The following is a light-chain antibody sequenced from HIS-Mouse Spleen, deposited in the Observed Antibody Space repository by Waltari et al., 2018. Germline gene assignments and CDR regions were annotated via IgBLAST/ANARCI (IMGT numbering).Light chain of an antibody. CDR2: EDS. CDR3: YSTDSSGNHRV. J-gene: IGLJ2*01. V-gene: IGLV3-10*01. CDR1: ALPKKY. Sequence: SYELTQPPSVSVSPGQTARITCPGAALPKKYAYWYQQKSGQAHVLVIYEDSKRPSGIPERFSGSSSGTMATLTISGAQVEDEADYYCYSTDSSGNHRVFGGGTKLTVL.